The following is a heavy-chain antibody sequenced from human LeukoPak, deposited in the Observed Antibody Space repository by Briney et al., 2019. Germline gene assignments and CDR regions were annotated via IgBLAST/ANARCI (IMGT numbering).Heavy chain of an antibody. CDR3: ARGVAVAGTKDWFDP. Sequence: GASVKVSCKASGYTFTSYAMHWVRQAPGQRLEWMGWINAGNGNTKYSQKFQGRVTITRDTSASTAYMELSSLRPEDTAVYYCARGVAVAGTKDWFDPWGQGTLVTVSS. J-gene: IGHJ5*02. CDR2: INAGNGNT. V-gene: IGHV1-3*01. D-gene: IGHD6-19*01. CDR1: GYTFTSYA.